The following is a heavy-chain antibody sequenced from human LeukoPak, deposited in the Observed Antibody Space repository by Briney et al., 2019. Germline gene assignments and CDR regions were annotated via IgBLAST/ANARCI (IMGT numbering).Heavy chain of an antibody. Sequence: SETLSLTCAVYGGSFSGYYWSWIRQPPGKGLEWIGYIYYSGSTNYNPSLKSRVTISVDTSKNQFSLKLSSVTAADTAVYYCARDRRASKKNLCYYGMDVWGQGTTVTVSS. J-gene: IGHJ6*02. CDR1: GGSFSGYY. V-gene: IGHV4-59*01. CDR3: ARDRRASKKNLCYYGMDV. CDR2: IYYSGST. D-gene: IGHD1-14*01.